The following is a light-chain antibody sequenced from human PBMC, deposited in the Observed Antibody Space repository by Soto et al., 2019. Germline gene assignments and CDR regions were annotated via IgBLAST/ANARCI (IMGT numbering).Light chain of an antibody. Sequence: SSELTQPPSVSVSPGQTASITCSGDKLGDKYACWFQQKPCQSPVLVIYQDTKRPSGIPERFSGSNSGNTATLTISGTQAMDEADYYCQAWVSSTAVFGGGTKLTVL. CDR1: KLGDKY. CDR3: QAWVSSTAV. J-gene: IGLJ2*01. CDR2: QDT. V-gene: IGLV3-1*01.